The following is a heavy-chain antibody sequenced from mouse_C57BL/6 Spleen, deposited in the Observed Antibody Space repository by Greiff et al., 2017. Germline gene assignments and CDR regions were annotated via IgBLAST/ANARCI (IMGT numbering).Heavy chain of an antibody. D-gene: IGHD1-1*01. CDR2: IYPRSGNT. V-gene: IGHV1-81*01. J-gene: IGHJ2*01. CDR1: GYTFTSYG. CDR3: AITTVVEVGY. Sequence: QVQLKESGAELARPGASVKLSCKASGYTFTSYGISWVKQRTGQGLEWIGEIYPRSGNTYYNEKFKGKATLTADKSSSTAYMELRSLTSEDSAVXFCAITTVVEVGYWGQGTTLTVSS.